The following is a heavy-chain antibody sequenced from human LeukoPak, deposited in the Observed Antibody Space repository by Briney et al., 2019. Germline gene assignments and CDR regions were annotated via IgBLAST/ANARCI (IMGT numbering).Heavy chain of an antibody. V-gene: IGHV3-48*04. CDR3: ARGDGYYGSGSYYNY. CDR2: ISTSGSTI. Sequence: PGGSLRLSCAASGFTFSSYSMNWVRQAPGKGLEWVSYISTSGSTIYYADSVRGRFTISRDNAKNSLYLQMNSLRAEDTAVYYCARGDGYYGSGSYYNYWGQGTLVTVSS. CDR1: GFTFSSYS. D-gene: IGHD3-10*01. J-gene: IGHJ4*02.